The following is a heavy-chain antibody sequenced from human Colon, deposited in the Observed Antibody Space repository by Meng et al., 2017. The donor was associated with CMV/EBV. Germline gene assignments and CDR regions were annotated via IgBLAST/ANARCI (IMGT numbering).Heavy chain of an antibody. Sequence: GESLKISCAASGFTFRSYAMSWVRQAPGKGLEWVSAISGSGGTRDYADSVKGRFTMSRDNSENTLYLQMNSLRDEDTAVYYCAKESGRYSSGSGPSNWFDPWGQGTLVTVSS. CDR3: AKESGRYSSGSGPSNWFDP. D-gene: IGHD6-25*01. V-gene: IGHV3-23*01. J-gene: IGHJ5*02. CDR2: ISGSGGTR. CDR1: GFTFRSYA.